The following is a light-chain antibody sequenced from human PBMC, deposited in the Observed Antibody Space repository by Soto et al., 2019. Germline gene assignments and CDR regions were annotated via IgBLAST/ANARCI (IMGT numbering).Light chain of an antibody. CDR3: SSYTTSSTLYV. V-gene: IGLV2-14*01. Sequence: QSVLTQTGSVSGSPGQSITISCTGTSSDIGSYNYVSWYQHHPGKAPELMIYEVSYRPSGVSDRFSGSKSGNTASLTISGLQAEDEADYYCSSYTTSSTLYVFGTGTKVTVL. J-gene: IGLJ1*01. CDR1: SSDIGSYNY. CDR2: EVS.